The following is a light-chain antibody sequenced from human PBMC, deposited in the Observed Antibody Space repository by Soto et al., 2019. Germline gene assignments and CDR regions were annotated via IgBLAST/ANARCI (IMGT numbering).Light chain of an antibody. CDR3: SLYTSSSTVA. Sequence: QSALTQPPSVSASPGQSVIIPCTATSSDVGAYNRVSWYQQYPGTPPKLMISEVNNRPSGVPDRFSGSKSGNTASLTISGLQAEDEADYYCSLYTSSSTVAFGGGTKVTVL. V-gene: IGLV2-18*01. CDR1: SSDVGAYNR. J-gene: IGLJ2*01. CDR2: EVN.